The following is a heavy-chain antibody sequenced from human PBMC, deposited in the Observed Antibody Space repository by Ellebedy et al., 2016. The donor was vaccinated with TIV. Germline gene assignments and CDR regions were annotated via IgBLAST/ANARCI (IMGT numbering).Heavy chain of an antibody. Sequence: GESLKISCSASGFTFSHHAMHWVRQAPGKGLEYVSAMNNNGGNTYDADSVKGRFTISNDNSKNTMYLQMNSLRPDDTAMYYCVKDRGDIIRDFDYWGQGTLVTVSS. D-gene: IGHD2-21*02. J-gene: IGHJ4*02. CDR3: VKDRGDIIRDFDY. V-gene: IGHV3-64D*06. CDR2: MNNNGGNT. CDR1: GFTFSHHA.